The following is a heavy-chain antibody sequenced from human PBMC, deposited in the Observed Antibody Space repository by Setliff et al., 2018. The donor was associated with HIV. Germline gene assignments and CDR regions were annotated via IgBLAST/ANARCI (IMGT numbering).Heavy chain of an antibody. Sequence: SETLSLTCSVSGGSISDNKYYWSWIRQPPGKGLEWTGSIYHTGKTYYNSALKNRLTISGDTSKNQFSLELSSVTAADTAVYYCASRVYYYDESRILREEGFVPWGQGTLVTVSS. D-gene: IGHD3-22*01. CDR3: ASRVYYYDESRILREEGFVP. CDR2: IYHTGKT. J-gene: IGHJ5*02. CDR1: GGSISDNKYY. V-gene: IGHV4-39*01.